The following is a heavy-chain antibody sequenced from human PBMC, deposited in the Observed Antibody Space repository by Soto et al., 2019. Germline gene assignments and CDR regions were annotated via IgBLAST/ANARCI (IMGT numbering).Heavy chain of an antibody. CDR1: GYAFTGYY. Sequence: ASVKVSCKSSGYAFTGYYIHWVRQAPGQGLEWMGWINPNSGDTNYAQKFQGRVTMTRDTSFSTAYMELSSLRSDDTAVYYCATRYSYVHFWGQGTLVTISS. J-gene: IGHJ4*02. D-gene: IGHD5-18*01. V-gene: IGHV1-2*02. CDR3: ATRYSYVHF. CDR2: INPNSGDT.